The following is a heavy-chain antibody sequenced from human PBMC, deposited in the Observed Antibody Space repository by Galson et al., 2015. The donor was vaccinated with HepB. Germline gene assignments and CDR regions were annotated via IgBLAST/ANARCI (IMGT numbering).Heavy chain of an antibody. CDR3: ARFSSGYDY. CDR1: GLSLSNARVG. J-gene: IGHJ4*02. V-gene: IGHV2-26*01. CDR2: IFSNDDK. Sequence: PSLVKPTQTLTLTCTVSGLSLSNARVGVSWIRQPPGKALEWLAHIFSNDDKSYSRSLKSRLTISKDISKSQVVLTMTNMDPVDTATYFCARFSSGYDYWGQGTLVTVSS. D-gene: IGHD5-12*01.